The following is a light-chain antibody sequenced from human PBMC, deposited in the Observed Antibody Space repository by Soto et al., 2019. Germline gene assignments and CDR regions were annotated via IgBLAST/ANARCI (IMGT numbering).Light chain of an antibody. V-gene: IGKV4-1*01. CDR2: WAS. J-gene: IGKJ1*01. Sequence: DIVMTQSPDSLAVSLGERATINCKSSQSVLYSSKNKNYLAWYQQKPGQPPKLLIYWASTRESGVPDRFSGSGSGTDFSLTISSLQAEDVAVYYCQQSYSSPRTFGQGTKVEIK. CDR3: QQSYSSPRT. CDR1: QSVLYSSKNKNY.